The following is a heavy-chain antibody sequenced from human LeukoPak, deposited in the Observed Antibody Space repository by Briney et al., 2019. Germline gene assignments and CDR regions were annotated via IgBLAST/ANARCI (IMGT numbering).Heavy chain of an antibody. D-gene: IGHD3-22*01. V-gene: IGHV4-39*01. J-gene: IGHJ4*02. CDR2: IYYSGRT. CDR1: GDSVSRSDSY. CDR3: TRRRYYDGSGYLE. Sequence: SETLSLTCSVSGDSVSRSDSYWDWIRQPPGKGLEWIGTIYYSGRTYYSPSLKSRVTMSVDPSNNQFSLNLRSVTAADTAVYYCTRRRYYDGSGYLEWGQGTLLSVSS.